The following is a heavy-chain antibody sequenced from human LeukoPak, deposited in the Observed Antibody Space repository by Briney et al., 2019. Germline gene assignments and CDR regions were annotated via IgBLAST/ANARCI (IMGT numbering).Heavy chain of an antibody. V-gene: IGHV3-7*01. CDR1: GFTFSTFW. J-gene: IGHJ6*03. D-gene: IGHD3-10*01. CDR2: IKPDGSET. CDR3: ARGRTMVRGVKVSYYYYMDV. Sequence: GGSLRLSCAVSGFTFSTFWMSWVRQAPGKGLEWVANIKPDGSETYYVDSVKGRFAISRDNAKNSLYLQMNSLRAEDTAVYYCARGRTMVRGVKVSYYYYMDVWGKGTTVTVSS.